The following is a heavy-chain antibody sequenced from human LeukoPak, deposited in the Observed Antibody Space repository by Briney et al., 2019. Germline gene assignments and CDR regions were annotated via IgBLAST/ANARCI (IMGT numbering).Heavy chain of an antibody. Sequence: SETLSLTCTVSGGSISSGGYYWSWIRQPPGKGLEWIGEINHSGSTNYNPSLKSRVTISVDTSKNQFSLKLSSVTAADTAVYYCARFGSGYCSSTGCYRGYYYYGMDVWGQGTTVTVSS. J-gene: IGHJ6*02. V-gene: IGHV4-39*07. CDR1: GGSISSGGYY. CDR2: INHSGST. CDR3: ARFGSGYCSSTGCYRGYYYYGMDV. D-gene: IGHD2-2*01.